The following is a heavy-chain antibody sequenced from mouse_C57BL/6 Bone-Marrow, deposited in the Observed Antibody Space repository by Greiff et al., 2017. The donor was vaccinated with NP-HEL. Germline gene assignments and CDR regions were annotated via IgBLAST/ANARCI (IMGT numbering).Heavy chain of an antibody. CDR2: IFPGSGST. J-gene: IGHJ1*03. V-gene: IGHV1-75*01. Sequence: QVQLQQSGPELVKPGASVKISCKASGYTFTDYYINWVKQRPGQGLEWIGWIFPGSGSTYYNEKFKGKATLTVDKSSSTAYKWLCSLTSEDSAVYFCAREDYGSSWWDFDVWGTGTTVTVSS. CDR3: AREDYGSSWWDFDV. CDR1: GYTFTDYY. D-gene: IGHD1-1*01.